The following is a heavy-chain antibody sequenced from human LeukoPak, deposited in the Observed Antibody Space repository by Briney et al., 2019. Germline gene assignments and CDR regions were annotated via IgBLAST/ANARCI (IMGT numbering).Heavy chain of an antibody. Sequence: ASVKVSCKASGYTFTSYYMHWVRQAPGQGLEWMGIINPSGGSTSYAQKFQGRVTMTRDMSTSTVYMELSSLRSEDTAVYYCARVVAGYTSSWYPDYWGQGTLVTVSS. V-gene: IGHV1-46*01. CDR3: ARVVAGYTSSWYPDY. CDR2: INPSGGST. D-gene: IGHD6-13*01. J-gene: IGHJ4*02. CDR1: GYTFTSYY.